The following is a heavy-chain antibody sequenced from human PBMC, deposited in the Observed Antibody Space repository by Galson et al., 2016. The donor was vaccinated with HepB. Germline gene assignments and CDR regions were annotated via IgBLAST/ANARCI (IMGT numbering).Heavy chain of an antibody. V-gene: IGHV3-7*01. Sequence: LRLSCAGSGFSLGAYWMVWVRQAPGKGLEWVANINRDGSEKYSLEGRFSISRDNAKNSLYLQMDCLRAEDTAVYYCARDVGYEALDYWGQGTLVTVSS. D-gene: IGHD2-2*01. CDR3: ARDVGYEALDY. CDR1: GFSLGAYW. J-gene: IGHJ4*02. CDR2: INRDGSEK.